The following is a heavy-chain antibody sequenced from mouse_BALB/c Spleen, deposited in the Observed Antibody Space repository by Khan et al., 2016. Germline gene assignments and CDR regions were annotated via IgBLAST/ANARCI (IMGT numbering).Heavy chain of an antibody. Sequence: QVQLKESGPGLVAPSQSLSITCTVSGFSLTTYGVHWVRQPPGKGLEWLGVIWAGGSTNYNSALMSRLSISNDNSKSQVFLKMNSLQTDDTATYYGARDRYYGTSYFDYWGQGTTLTVSS. V-gene: IGHV2-9*02. CDR2: IWAGGST. CDR3: ARDRYYGTSYFDY. CDR1: GFSLTTYG. J-gene: IGHJ2*01. D-gene: IGHD1-1*01.